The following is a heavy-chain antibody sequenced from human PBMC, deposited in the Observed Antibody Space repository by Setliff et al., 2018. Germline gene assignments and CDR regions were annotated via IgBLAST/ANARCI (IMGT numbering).Heavy chain of an antibody. D-gene: IGHD1-26*01. CDR3: ATQPLQWELLGFDY. V-gene: IGHV1-24*01. CDR2: FDPEDGET. CDR1: GYTLTELS. J-gene: IGHJ4*02. Sequence: ASVKVSCKGSGYTLTELSMHWVRQAPGKGLEWMGGFDPEDGETIYAQKFQGRVTMTEDTSTDTAYMELSSLRSEDTAVYYCATQPLQWELLGFDYWGQGTRVTVSS.